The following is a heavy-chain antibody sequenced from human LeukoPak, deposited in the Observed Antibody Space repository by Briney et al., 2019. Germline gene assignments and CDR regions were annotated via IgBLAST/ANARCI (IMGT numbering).Heavy chain of an antibody. Sequence: GGSLRLSCAASGFTFSTCGMHWVRQGPGKGLEWVAFIRYDGSSEYYADSVKGRFTISRDNSKNTLYLQMNTLRAEDTAVYYWAKGAQVVHPTLDKWGQGTLVTV. D-gene: IGHD2-8*01. CDR2: IRYDGSSE. V-gene: IGHV3-30*02. CDR1: GFTFSTCG. CDR3: AKGAQVVHPTLDK. J-gene: IGHJ4*02.